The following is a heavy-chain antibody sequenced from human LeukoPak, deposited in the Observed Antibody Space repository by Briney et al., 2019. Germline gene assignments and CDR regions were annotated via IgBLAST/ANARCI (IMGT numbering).Heavy chain of an antibody. V-gene: IGHV3-23*01. D-gene: IGHD3-22*01. CDR1: GFTFSDYY. Sequence: GGSLRLSCAASGFTFSDYYMSWVRQAPGKGLEWVSAISGSGGSTYYADSVKGRFTISRDNSKNTLYLQMNSLRAEDTAVYYCAKDQLLDYYDSSGYPQGAFDIWGQGTMVTVSS. CDR2: ISGSGGST. J-gene: IGHJ3*02. CDR3: AKDQLLDYYDSSGYPQGAFDI.